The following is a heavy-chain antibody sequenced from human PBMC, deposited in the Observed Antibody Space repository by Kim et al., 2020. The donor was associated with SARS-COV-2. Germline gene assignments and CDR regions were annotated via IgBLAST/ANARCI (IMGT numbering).Heavy chain of an antibody. CDR1: GGSVSSGSYY. Sequence: SETLSLTCTVSGGSVSSGSYYWSWIRQPPGKGLEWIGNIYYSGSNNYNPSLRSRVTISVDMAKNQFSLKLSSVTAADTAVYYCAREKWELLPYYYYGMDVWGQGTTVTVSS. CDR3: AREKWELLPYYYYGMDV. D-gene: IGHD1-26*01. J-gene: IGHJ6*02. CDR2: IYYSGSN. V-gene: IGHV4-61*01.